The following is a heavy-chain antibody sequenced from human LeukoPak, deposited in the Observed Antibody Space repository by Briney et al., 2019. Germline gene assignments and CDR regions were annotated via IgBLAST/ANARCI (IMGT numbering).Heavy chain of an antibody. CDR1: GYSFPTYW. D-gene: IGHD6-6*01. Sequence: GESLKICCKGSGYSFPTYWIGWVRPVPGKGLEWMGLINPGESDIRYRPSFQGQVTISADKSINTAYLQWSSLKASDSAMYYCASSIGLYGTSGYDHWGQGTLVTVSS. J-gene: IGHJ4*02. CDR2: INPGESDI. CDR3: ASSIGLYGTSGYDH. V-gene: IGHV5-51*01.